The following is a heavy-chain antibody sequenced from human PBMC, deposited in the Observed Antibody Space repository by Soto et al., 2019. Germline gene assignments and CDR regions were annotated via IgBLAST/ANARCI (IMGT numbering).Heavy chain of an antibody. V-gene: IGHV4-31*03. CDR3: ARGSRFLEWLLGWFDP. CDR1: GCSISSGCYY. J-gene: IGHJ5*02. CDR2: IYYSGST. D-gene: IGHD3-3*01. Sequence: SETLSLTCPVSGCSISSGCYYWSWIRQHPGKGLEWIGYIYYSGSTYYNPSLKSRVTISVDTSKNQFSLKLSSVTAADTAVYYCARGSRFLEWLLGWFDPWGQGTLVTVSS.